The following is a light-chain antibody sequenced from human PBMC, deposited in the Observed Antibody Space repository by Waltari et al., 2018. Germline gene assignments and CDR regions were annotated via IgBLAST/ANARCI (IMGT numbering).Light chain of an antibody. J-gene: IGLJ2*01. V-gene: IGLV3-19*01. Sequence: SSELTQDPAVSVALGQTVTLTCPGASLRTSYASWYQQKSGQAPILVLFGKNKRPSGIPDRFSGYNSETTTSLTITGAQAEDEADYYCSSRDSSASHVLFAGGTKLTVL. CDR3: SSRDSSASHVL. CDR2: GKN. CDR1: SLRTSY.